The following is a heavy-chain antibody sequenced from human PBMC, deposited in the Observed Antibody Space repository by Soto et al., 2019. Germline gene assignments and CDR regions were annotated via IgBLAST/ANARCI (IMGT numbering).Heavy chain of an antibody. J-gene: IGHJ4*02. Sequence: WGRLGTGKGLEWVSAISGSGGSTYYADSVKGRFTISRDNSKNTLYLQMNSLRAEDTAVYYCARRGSGSYYDYWGQGNLVTVSS. CDR2: ISGSGGST. V-gene: IGHV3-23*01. CDR3: ARRGSGSYYDY. D-gene: IGHD1-26*01.